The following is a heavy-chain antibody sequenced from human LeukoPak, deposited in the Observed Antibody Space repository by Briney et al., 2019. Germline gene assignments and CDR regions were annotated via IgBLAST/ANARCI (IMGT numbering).Heavy chain of an antibody. V-gene: IGHV3-53*01. D-gene: IGHD6-6*01. J-gene: IGHJ4*02. Sequence: PGGSLRLSCAASGFTVSSNYMSWVRQAPGKELEWVSVIYSGGSTYHVDSVKGRFTIPRDNSKNTLYLQMNSLRAEDTAVYYCAKEQSSSGFFDYWGQGTLVSVSS. CDR2: IYSGGST. CDR3: AKEQSSSGFFDY. CDR1: GFTVSSNY.